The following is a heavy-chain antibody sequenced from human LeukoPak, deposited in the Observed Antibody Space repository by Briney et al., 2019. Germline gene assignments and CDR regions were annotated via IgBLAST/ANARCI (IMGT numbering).Heavy chain of an antibody. Sequence: ASVKVSCKASGYTFTSYYMHWVRQAPGQGLEWMGIINPSGGSTSYAQKFQGRVTMARDMSTSTVYMELSSLRSEDTAVYYCATGRGVLRYFDWLFHFDYWGQGTLVTVSS. J-gene: IGHJ4*02. CDR2: INPSGGST. V-gene: IGHV1-46*01. CDR3: ATGRGVLRYFDWLFHFDY. D-gene: IGHD3-9*01. CDR1: GYTFTSYY.